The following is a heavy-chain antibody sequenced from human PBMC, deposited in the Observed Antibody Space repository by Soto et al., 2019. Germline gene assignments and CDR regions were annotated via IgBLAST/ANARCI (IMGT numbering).Heavy chain of an antibody. J-gene: IGHJ4*02. CDR1: GFTFSSYG. V-gene: IGHV3-33*01. D-gene: IGHD4-17*01. Sequence: QVQLVESGGGVVQPGRSLRLSCAASGFTFSSYGMHWVRQAPGKGLEWVAVIWYDGSNKYYADSVKGRFTISRDNSKNTLYLQMNSLRAEDTAVYYCARDGDYGGNSGHDYWGQGTLVTVSS. CDR3: ARDGDYGGNSGHDY. CDR2: IWYDGSNK.